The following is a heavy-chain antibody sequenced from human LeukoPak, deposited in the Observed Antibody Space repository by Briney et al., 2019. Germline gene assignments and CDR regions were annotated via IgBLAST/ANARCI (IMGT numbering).Heavy chain of an antibody. Sequence: GGSLTLSCAVSGFTFSSYWMHWVRQAPGKGLVWVSRINRDGSSTSYADSVKGRFTISRDNSKNTLYLQMNSLRAEDTAVYYCARDHHGDGKFDYWGQGTLVTVSS. CDR3: ARDHHGDGKFDY. CDR2: INRDGSST. V-gene: IGHV3-74*01. CDR1: GFTFSSYW. J-gene: IGHJ4*02. D-gene: IGHD4-17*01.